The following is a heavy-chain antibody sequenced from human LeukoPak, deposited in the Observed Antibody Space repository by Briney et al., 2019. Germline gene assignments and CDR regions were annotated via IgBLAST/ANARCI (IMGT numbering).Heavy chain of an antibody. Sequence: PGGSLRLSCAASGFTFSNAWMSWVRQAPGKGLEWVGRIESKIDGGTTDYAAPVKGRFTISRDDSKNTLYLQMNSLKTEDTAVYYCATSTGGSSFDAFDFWGRGTMVTVSS. V-gene: IGHV3-15*04. CDR2: IESKIDGGTT. J-gene: IGHJ3*01. CDR1: GFTFSNAW. D-gene: IGHD6-6*01. CDR3: ATSTGGSSFDAFDF.